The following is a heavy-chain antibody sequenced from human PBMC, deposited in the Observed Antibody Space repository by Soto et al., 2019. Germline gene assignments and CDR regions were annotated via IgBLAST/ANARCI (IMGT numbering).Heavy chain of an antibody. CDR3: ARGATVTQYDY. CDR1: GVSVSSGWFY. V-gene: IGHV4-61*01. Sequence: QVQLQESGPGLVKPSETLSLTCSVSGVSVSSGWFYWAWIRQPPGKGLEWIGFGSNSGTTNYKPSFKSRVAISVDTSRSQISLKVNSLTAADTAVYYCARGATVTQYDYWGQGTQVTVSS. CDR2: GSNSGTT. D-gene: IGHD4-17*01. J-gene: IGHJ4*02.